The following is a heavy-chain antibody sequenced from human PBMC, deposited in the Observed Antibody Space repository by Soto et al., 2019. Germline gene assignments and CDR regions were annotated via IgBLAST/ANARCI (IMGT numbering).Heavy chain of an antibody. D-gene: IGHD1-1*01. J-gene: IGHJ4*01. Sequence: PSETLSLTCTVSGVSVSTDVDYWGWVRQPPGKGLEWIGYIYYDGSTYYNPSLTSPVDISMDSSQNQFSLKLDSVTGADTAIYYCARGTNCKTTSTCYRYFDFWGRGTLVTVSS. CDR1: GVSVSTDVDY. V-gene: IGHV4-30-4*01. CDR2: IYYDGST. CDR3: ARGTNCKTTSTCYRYFDF.